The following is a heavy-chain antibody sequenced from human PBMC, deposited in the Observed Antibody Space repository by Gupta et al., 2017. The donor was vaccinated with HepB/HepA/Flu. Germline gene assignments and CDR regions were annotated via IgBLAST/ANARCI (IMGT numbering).Heavy chain of an antibody. CDR1: GFIFSSYE. Sequence: EVQLVESGGGLVQPGGSLRLSCAASGFIFSSYEMLWVRQAPGKGLEWASGISGSGGARWYADSVKGRFTVSRDNAKNSLYLQMNSLRVEDTAIYYCAREIGGGPSGAFNIWGQGTMVIVSS. V-gene: IGHV3-48*03. J-gene: IGHJ3*02. D-gene: IGHD1-26*01. CDR2: ISGSGGAR. CDR3: AREIGGGPSGAFNI.